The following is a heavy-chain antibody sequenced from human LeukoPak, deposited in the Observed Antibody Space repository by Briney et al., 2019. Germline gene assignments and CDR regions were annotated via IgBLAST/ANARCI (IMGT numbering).Heavy chain of an antibody. CDR3: ARGGSDSDY. J-gene: IGHJ4*02. CDR1: GFTFSHYW. CDR2: IKQDGSAE. Sequence: GGSLRLSCEASGFTFSHYWMTWVRQAPGKGLEWVANIKQDGSAENYVDSVKGRFTISRDNGKNSLYLQMNSLRAEDTAVYYCARGGSDSDYWGQGTPVTVSS. D-gene: IGHD6-6*01. V-gene: IGHV3-7*04.